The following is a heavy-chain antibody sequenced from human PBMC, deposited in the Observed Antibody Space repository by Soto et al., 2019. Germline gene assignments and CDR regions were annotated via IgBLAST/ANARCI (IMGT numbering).Heavy chain of an antibody. CDR3: ARHSPPFFYGSGPWDA. J-gene: IGHJ6*02. Sequence: SETLSLTCTVSGGSFSPNYWSWIRQSPGKGLEWIGYIYSNGNTNYNPSLKSRLTISIDPSKNQFSLKLSSLSAADTAVYYCARHSPPFFYGSGPWDAWGQGTTVTVSS. V-gene: IGHV4-59*08. CDR1: GGSFSPNY. D-gene: IGHD3-10*01. CDR2: IYSNGNT.